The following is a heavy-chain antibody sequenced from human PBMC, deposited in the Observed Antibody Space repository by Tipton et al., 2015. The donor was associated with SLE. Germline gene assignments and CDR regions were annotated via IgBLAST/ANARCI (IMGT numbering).Heavy chain of an antibody. V-gene: IGHV3-30-3*01. D-gene: IGHD2-15*01. CDR3: ARDLVVAAKYYFDY. Sequence: RSLRLSCAASGFTFSSYAMHWVRQAPGKGLEWVAVISYDGSNKYYADSVKGRFTISRDNSKNTLYLQMNSLRAEDTAVYYCARDLVVAAKYYFDYWGQGTLVTVSS. CDR1: GFTFSSYA. J-gene: IGHJ4*02. CDR2: ISYDGSNK.